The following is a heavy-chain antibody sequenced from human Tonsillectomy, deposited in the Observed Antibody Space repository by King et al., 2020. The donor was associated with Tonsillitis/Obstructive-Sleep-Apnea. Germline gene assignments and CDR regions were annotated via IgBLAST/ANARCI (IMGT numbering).Heavy chain of an antibody. D-gene: IGHD4-17*01. CDR1: GYTFTSYY. CDR2: INPSGGST. V-gene: IGHV1-46*01. J-gene: IGHJ4*02. Sequence: VQLVESGAEVKKPGASVKVSCKASGYTFTSYYMHWVRHAPGQGLEWMGIINPSGGSTSYAPKFQGRVTMTRDTSTGTVYMELSSLRSEDTAVYYCARAYDYGHFDYWGQGTLVTVSS. CDR3: ARAYDYGHFDY.